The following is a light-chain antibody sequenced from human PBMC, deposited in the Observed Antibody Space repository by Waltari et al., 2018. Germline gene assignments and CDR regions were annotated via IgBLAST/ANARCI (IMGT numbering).Light chain of an antibody. CDR1: QSLSSSY. J-gene: IGKJ1*01. CDR3: QQDCSNPRGT. Sequence: PGARVTLPCRATQSLSSSYLTWYQQKPGQAPRLLIYAASTRAPGIPARFSGSGSGTDFTLTISSLQPEDFAVYYCQQDCSNPRGTFGQGTKVEIK. V-gene: IGKV3D-7*01. CDR2: AAS.